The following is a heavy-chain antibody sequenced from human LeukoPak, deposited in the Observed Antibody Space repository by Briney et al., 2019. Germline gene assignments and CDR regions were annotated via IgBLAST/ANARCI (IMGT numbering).Heavy chain of an antibody. CDR2: IYYSGST. Sequence: SETLSLTCTVSGGSISSSTYYCGWIRQPPGKGLEWIGSIYYSGSTYYNPALKSRVTIFVDTSKTQFSLKLDSVTAADTAVYYCASGYFAADYWGQGTLVTVSS. V-gene: IGHV4-39*01. D-gene: IGHD3-9*01. CDR1: GGSISSSTYY. CDR3: ASGYFAADY. J-gene: IGHJ4*02.